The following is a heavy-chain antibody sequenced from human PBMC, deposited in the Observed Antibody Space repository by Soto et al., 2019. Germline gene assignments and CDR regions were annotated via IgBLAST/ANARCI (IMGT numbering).Heavy chain of an antibody. J-gene: IGHJ4*02. Sequence: QVQLVQSGAEVKKPGSSVRVSCKASGDTFNSQTFSWVRQAPGQGLEWMGRIIPLLDIANFAQKFQGRLTLSADTSTTTAHMEFSSLRSEDTAIYYCATFYSGTWGQGTLVTVSA. V-gene: IGHV1-69*02. CDR1: GDTFNSQT. D-gene: IGHD1-26*01. CDR2: IIPLLDIA. CDR3: ATFYSGT.